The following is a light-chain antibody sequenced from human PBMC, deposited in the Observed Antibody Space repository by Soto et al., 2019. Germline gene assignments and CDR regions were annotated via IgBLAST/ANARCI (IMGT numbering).Light chain of an antibody. J-gene: IGKJ1*01. CDR2: GAS. CDR3: QQYGSSPQT. V-gene: IGKV3-20*01. CDR1: QSVSSSY. Sequence: VLTQSPGALSLSPGESATLSCRASQSVSSSYLAWYQQKPGQAPRLLIYGASSRATGIPDRFSGSGSGTDFTLTISRLEPEDFAVYYCQQYGSSPQTFGQGTKVDI.